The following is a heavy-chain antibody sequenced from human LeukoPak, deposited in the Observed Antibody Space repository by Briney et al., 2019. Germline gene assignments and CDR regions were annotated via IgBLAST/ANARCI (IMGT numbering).Heavy chain of an antibody. J-gene: IGHJ4*02. CDR2: IYYSGST. CDR1: GDSISSYY. D-gene: IGHD6-19*01. Sequence: SETLSLTCTVSGDSISSYYWSWIRQSAGKGLEWIGYIYYSGSTNYNPSLKSRVTISVDTSKNQFSLKLSSVTAADTAVYYCARDRSSGRLGYFDYWGQGTLVTVSS. V-gene: IGHV4-59*01. CDR3: ARDRSSGRLGYFDY.